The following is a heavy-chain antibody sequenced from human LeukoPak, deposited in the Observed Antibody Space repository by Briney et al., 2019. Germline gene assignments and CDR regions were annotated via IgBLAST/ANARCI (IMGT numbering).Heavy chain of an antibody. V-gene: IGHV4-59*01. CDR1: GGSISSYY. CDR3: ASRGVGAALDY. J-gene: IGHJ4*02. CDR2: IYYSGST. Sequence: PSETLSLTCTVSGGSISSYYWSWIRQPPGKGLEWIGYIYYSGSTNYNPSLKSRVTISVDTSKNQLSLKLSSVTAADTAVYYCASRGVGAALDYWGQGTLVTVSS. D-gene: IGHD1-26*01.